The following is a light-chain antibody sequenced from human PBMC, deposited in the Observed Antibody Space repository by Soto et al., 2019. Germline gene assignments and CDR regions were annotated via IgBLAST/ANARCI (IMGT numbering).Light chain of an antibody. CDR1: QSISSY. Sequence: DIQMTQSPSSLSASVGDRVTITCRASQSISSYLNWYQQKPGKAPKLLIYAASSLQSGVPSRFSGSGSGTDFTLTISSLQPEDFATYYCQQYITYSRTFGQGTKVETK. CDR2: AAS. J-gene: IGKJ2*02. V-gene: IGKV1-39*01. CDR3: QQYITYSRT.